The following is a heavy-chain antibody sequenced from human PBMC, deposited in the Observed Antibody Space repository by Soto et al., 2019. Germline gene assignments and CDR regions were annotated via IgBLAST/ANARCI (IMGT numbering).Heavy chain of an antibody. V-gene: IGHV3-33*01. CDR2: IWFDGGHI. CDR3: ALTYYYDSSGFA. J-gene: IGHJ5*02. D-gene: IGHD3-22*01. Sequence: PGGSLRLSCAASGFTFSNYGMHWVRQTPGRGLEWVAIIWFDGGHIGYGEFVKGRFTVSRDNSKNTLFLQMDSLRAEDTAIYYCALTYYYDSSGFAWGQGTLVTVSS. CDR1: GFTFSNYG.